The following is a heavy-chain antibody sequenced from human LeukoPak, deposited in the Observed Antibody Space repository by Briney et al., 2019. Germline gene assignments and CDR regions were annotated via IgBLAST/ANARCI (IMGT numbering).Heavy chain of an antibody. CDR1: GYTFTSYA. J-gene: IGHJ4*02. CDR3: AREVDGYNSPYFDY. Sequence: GASVKVSCKASGYTFTSYAMHWVRQAPGQRLEWMGWINAGNGNTKYSQEFQGRVTITRDTSASTAYMELSSLRSEDMAVYYCAREVDGYNSPYFDYWGQGTLVTVSS. CDR2: INAGNGNT. D-gene: IGHD5-24*01. V-gene: IGHV1-3*03.